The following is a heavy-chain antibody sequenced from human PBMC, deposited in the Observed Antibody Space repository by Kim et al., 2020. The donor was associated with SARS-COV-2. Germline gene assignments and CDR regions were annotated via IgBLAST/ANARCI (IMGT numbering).Heavy chain of an antibody. D-gene: IGHD1-26*01. CDR3: ARAVSGSYFPAYYYYGMDV. J-gene: IGHJ6*02. CDR2: IGTAGDT. CDR1: EFTFSSYD. Sequence: GGSLRLSCAASEFTFSSYDMHWVRQATGKGLEWVSAIGTAGDTYYPGSVKGRFTISRENAKNSLYLQMNSLRAGDTAVYYCARAVSGSYFPAYYYYGMDVWGQGTTVTVSS. V-gene: IGHV3-13*04.